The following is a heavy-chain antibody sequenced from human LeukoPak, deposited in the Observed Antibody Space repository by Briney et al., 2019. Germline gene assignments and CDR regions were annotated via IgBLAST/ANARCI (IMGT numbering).Heavy chain of an antibody. CDR1: GFTFSSYA. V-gene: IGHV3-7*01. CDR3: ARGHYGMDV. Sequence: GGSLRLSCAASGFTFSSYAMSWVRQAPGKGLEWVANIKEDGSEKYYVDSVKGRFTISRDNAENSVFLQMNSLRADDTAVYYCARGHYGMDVWGQGTTVTVSS. J-gene: IGHJ6*02. CDR2: IKEDGSEK.